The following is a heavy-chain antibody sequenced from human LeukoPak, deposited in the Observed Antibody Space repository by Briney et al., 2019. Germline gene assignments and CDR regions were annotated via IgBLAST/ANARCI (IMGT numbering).Heavy chain of an antibody. J-gene: IGHJ4*02. CDR2: ISSSGSTI. V-gene: IGHV3-11*01. D-gene: IGHD3-10*01. Sequence: GGSLRLSCAASGFTFSDSYMSWIRQAPGKGLEWVSYISSSGSTIPYADSVKGRFTISRDNAKNSLYLQMNSLRAEDTAVYYCARVFEVGLWFGELDYWGQGTLVTVSS. CDR1: GFTFSDSY. CDR3: ARVFEVGLWFGELDY.